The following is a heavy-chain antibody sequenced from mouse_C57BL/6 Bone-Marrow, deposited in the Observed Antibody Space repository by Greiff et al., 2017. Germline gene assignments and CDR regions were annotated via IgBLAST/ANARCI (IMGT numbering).Heavy chain of an antibody. J-gene: IGHJ1*03. CDR2: IDPSDSYT. CDR3: ARRGDQGYWYFDV. Sequence: QVQLQQPGAELVKPGASVKLSCKASGYTFTSYWMQWVKQRPGQGLEWIGEIDPSDSYTNYNQKFKGKATLTVDTSSSTAYMQLSSLTSEDSAVYYCARRGDQGYWYFDVWGTGTTVTVSS. CDR1: GYTFTSYW. V-gene: IGHV1-50*01.